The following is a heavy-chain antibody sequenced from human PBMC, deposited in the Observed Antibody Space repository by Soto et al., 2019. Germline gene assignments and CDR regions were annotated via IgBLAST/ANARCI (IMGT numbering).Heavy chain of an antibody. CDR1: GGSISNSSYL. CDR3: SLIAVSGPRTGFDY. D-gene: IGHD6-19*01. J-gene: IGHJ4*02. Sequence: PSETLSLTCSVSGGSISNSSYLWGWVRQPPGKGLQWIGSVSHIGSTNYNPSLKSRLTISVGTSKTQSSLRLDSVTAADTAVYYCSLIAVSGPRTGFDYWGQGILVTVSS. V-gene: IGHV4-39*01. CDR2: VSHIGST.